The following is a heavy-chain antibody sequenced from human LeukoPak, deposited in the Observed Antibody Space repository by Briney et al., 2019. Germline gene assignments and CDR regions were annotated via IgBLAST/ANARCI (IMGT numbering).Heavy chain of an antibody. CDR3: ARGRCRNSGCRPYFDY. D-gene: IGHD2/OR15-2a*01. CDR1: GGSISNYY. CDR2: IYYSEST. J-gene: IGHJ4*02. Sequence: SETLSLTCTVSGGSISNYYWSWIRQPPGKGLEWIGYIYYSESTNYNPSLKSRVTISTDTSKSQFSLNLRSVTAEDTGIYYCARGRCRNSGCRPYFDYWGQGTQVTVSS. V-gene: IGHV4-59*01.